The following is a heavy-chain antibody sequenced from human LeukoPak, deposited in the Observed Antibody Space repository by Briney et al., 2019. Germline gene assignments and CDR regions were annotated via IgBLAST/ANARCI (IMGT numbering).Heavy chain of an antibody. J-gene: IGHJ4*02. V-gene: IGHV4-59*01. CDR1: GGSISSYY. CDR3: ARGSSGWYGLFSF. D-gene: IGHD6-19*01. CDR2: IYYSGST. Sequence: SETLSLTCTVSGGSISSYYWSWIRQPPGKGLEWVGYIYYSGSTNYNPSLKSRVTISVDTSKNQFSLKLSSVTAADTAVYYCARGSSGWYGLFSFWGQGTLATVSS.